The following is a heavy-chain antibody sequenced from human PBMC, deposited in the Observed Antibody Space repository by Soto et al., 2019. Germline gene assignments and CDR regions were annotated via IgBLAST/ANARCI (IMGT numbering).Heavy chain of an antibody. J-gene: IGHJ6*02. V-gene: IGHV3-23*01. D-gene: IGHD3-10*01. CDR1: GFTFRSYA. Sequence: EVQLLESGGGLVQPGGSLRLSCAASGFTFRSYAMRWVRQAPGKGLEWVSAISGSGGITYYEDSVKGRFTISRDNSKNKKYLQMNSLRAEDTAVYYCAKDVLYYVSRSYYNVFYHYGMDVWGQGTTVTVSS. CDR2: ISGSGGIT. CDR3: AKDVLYYVSRSYYNVFYHYGMDV.